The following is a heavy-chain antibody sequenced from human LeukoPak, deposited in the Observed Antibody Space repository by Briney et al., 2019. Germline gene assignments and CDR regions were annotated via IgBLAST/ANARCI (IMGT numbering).Heavy chain of an antibody. V-gene: IGHV1-18*01. CDR2: MSAYNGNT. CDR3: VSTPGYSSSWYTYFQH. D-gene: IGHD6-13*01. Sequence: ASVNVSCKGSGYTFTSYGISWMRQAHGPGLERKGWMSAYNGNTNYAQKLQGRVTTTTDTSTSTAYMELRSLRSDDTAVYYCVSTPGYSSSWYTYFQHWGQGTLVTVSS. CDR1: GYTFTSYG. J-gene: IGHJ1*01.